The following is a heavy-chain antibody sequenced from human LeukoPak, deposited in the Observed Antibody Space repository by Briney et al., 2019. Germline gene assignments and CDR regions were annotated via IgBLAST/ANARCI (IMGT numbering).Heavy chain of an antibody. V-gene: IGHV3-21*01. CDR2: ITSSRIYI. CDR3: ARDGSRGNLVTAPDF. CDR1: GFTFSTYS. Sequence: GGSLRLSCAASGFTFSTYSMNWVRQAPGKGLEWVSSITSSRIYIYYADSVKGRFTISRDNAKNSLYLQMNSLRAEDTVVYYCARDGSRGNLVTAPDFWGQGTLVTVSS. D-gene: IGHD2-21*02. J-gene: IGHJ4*02.